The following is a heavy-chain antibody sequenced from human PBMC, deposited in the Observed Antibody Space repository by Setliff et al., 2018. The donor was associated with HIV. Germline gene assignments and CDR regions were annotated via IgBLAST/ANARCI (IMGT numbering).Heavy chain of an antibody. J-gene: IGHJ4*02. CDR2: MGAAGYPT. Sequence: GGSLRLSCAASGFTFSHYAMGWVRQGPGTGLEWVSTMGAAGYPTYYADSVEGRLTISRDHSKNTLYLQMHSLRAEDTAVYYCAGHHRGWGQGTLVTVSS. V-gene: IGHV3-23*01. D-gene: IGHD3-10*01. CDR3: AGHHRG. CDR1: GFTFSHYA.